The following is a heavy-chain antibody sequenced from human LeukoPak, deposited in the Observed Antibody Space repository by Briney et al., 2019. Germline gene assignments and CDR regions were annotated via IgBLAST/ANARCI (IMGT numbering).Heavy chain of an antibody. V-gene: IGHV3-74*01. Sequence: PGGSLRLSCAASGFTFSRYWLHWVRQTPGKGLVWVSRINGDGSNPNNADSVKGRFTISRDNAKNTLYLQMNSLRVEDTAVYYCARGSHYGMDVWGQGTTVTV. CDR2: INGDGSNP. J-gene: IGHJ6*02. CDR1: GFTFSRYW. CDR3: ARGSHYGMDV.